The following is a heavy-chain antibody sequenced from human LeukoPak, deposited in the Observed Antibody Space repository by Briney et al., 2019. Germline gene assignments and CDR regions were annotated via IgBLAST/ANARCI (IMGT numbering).Heavy chain of an antibody. CDR1: GFTVSSNY. D-gene: IGHD5-12*01. Sequence: GGSLRLSCAASGFTVSSNYMSWVRQAPGKGLAWVSVIYSGGSTYYADSVKGRFTISRDNSKNTLYLQMNSLRAEDTAVYYCARGTGIEYYFDYWGQGTLVTVSS. CDR3: ARGTGIEYYFDY. J-gene: IGHJ4*02. CDR2: IYSGGST. V-gene: IGHV3-66*01.